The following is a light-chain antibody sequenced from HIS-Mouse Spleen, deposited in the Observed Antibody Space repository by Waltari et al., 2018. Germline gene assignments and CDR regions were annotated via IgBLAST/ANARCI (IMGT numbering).Light chain of an antibody. J-gene: IGLJ2*01. CDR1: ALPKKY. V-gene: IGLV3-10*01. Sequence: SSELTQPPSVSVSPGQTARITPSGDALPKKYAYWYQQKSGQAPLLVIYEDSKRPSGIPERFSGSSSGTMATLTISGAQVEDEADYYCYSTDSSGNHRVFGGGTKLTVL. CDR3: YSTDSSGNHRV. CDR2: EDS.